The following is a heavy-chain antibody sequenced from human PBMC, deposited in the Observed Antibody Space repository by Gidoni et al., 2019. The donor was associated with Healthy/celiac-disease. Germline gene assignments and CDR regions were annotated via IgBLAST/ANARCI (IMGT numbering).Heavy chain of an antibody. CDR3: AREWPLYSNYVDAFDI. CDR1: GGSLSSGGYY. D-gene: IGHD4-4*01. J-gene: IGHJ3*02. CDR2: FYYSGST. V-gene: IGHV4-31*03. Sequence: QVQLQESGPGLVKPSPTLSLTCTVSGGSLSSGGYYWSWSRQHPGKGLEWIGYFYYSGSTYYNPYLKSRVTISVDTSKNQFSLKLSSVTAADTAVYYCAREWPLYSNYVDAFDIWGQGTMVTVSS.